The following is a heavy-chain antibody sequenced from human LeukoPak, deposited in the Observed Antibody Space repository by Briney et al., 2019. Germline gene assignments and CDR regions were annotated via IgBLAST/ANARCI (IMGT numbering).Heavy chain of an antibody. CDR3: VRNYNGMTR. V-gene: IGHV3-74*01. CDR1: GFSFTNYG. Sequence: GGSLRLSCVASGFSFTNYGMMWVRHAPGKGLVWVSYINNDGRRTTYADSVKGRFTISRDNAKNTLYLQKNSLRDDDTDMYYWVRNYNGMTRWGQGTLVIVSS. D-gene: IGHD1-26*01. CDR2: INNDGRRT. J-gene: IGHJ4*02.